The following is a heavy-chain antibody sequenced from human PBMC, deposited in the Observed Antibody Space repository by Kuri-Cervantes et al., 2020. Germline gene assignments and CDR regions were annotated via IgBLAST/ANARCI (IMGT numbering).Heavy chain of an antibody. CDR3: ARGSGLRQQLVLRY. Sequence: ASVKVSCKASGYTFTGYYMHWARQAPGQGLEWMGWINPNSGGTNYAQKFQGRVTMTRGASISPAYMELSRLRSEDTAVYYCARGSGLRQQLVLRYWGQGTLVTVSS. CDR2: INPNSGGT. D-gene: IGHD6-13*01. V-gene: IGHV1-2*02. CDR1: GYTFTGYY. J-gene: IGHJ4*02.